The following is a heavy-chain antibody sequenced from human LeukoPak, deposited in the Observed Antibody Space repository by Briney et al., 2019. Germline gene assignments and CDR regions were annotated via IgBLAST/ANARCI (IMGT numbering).Heavy chain of an antibody. V-gene: IGHV3-30*18. CDR3: AKVILAVAVYDAFDI. Sequence: GGSLRLSCAASGFTFSSYGMHWVRQAPGKGLEWVAVISYDGSNKYYADSVKGRFTISRDNSKNTLYLQMNSLRAEDTAVYYCAKVILAVAVYDAFDIWGQGTMVTVSS. CDR2: ISYDGSNK. D-gene: IGHD6-19*01. CDR1: GFTFSSYG. J-gene: IGHJ3*02.